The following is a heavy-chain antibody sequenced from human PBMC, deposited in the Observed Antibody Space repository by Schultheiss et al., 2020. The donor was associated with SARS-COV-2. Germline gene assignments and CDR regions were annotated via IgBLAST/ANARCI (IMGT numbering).Heavy chain of an antibody. CDR1: GFTFSSYS. V-gene: IGHV3-21*06. Sequence: GGSLRLSCAASGFTFSSYSMTWVRQAPGKGLEWVSLIYSGGSTYYADSVKGRFTISRDNAKNSFYLQMNSLRAKDTAVYYCAREEGAYYDFWSGYSRSSSDYYFDNWGQGTLVTVSS. J-gene: IGHJ4*02. CDR3: AREEGAYYDFWSGYSRSSSDYYFDN. D-gene: IGHD3-3*01. CDR2: IYSGGST.